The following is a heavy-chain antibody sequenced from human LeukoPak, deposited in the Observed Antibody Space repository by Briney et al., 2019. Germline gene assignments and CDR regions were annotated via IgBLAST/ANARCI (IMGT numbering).Heavy chain of an antibody. CDR1: GFTFSSYA. CDR3: ARESNDYYDSSGGYYFDY. Sequence: GGSLRLSCAASGFTFSSYAMSWVRQAPGKGLEWVSAISGSGGSTYYADSVKGRFTISRDNSKNTLYLQINTLRAEDTAVYYCARESNDYYDSSGGYYFDYWGQGTLVTVSS. D-gene: IGHD3-22*01. J-gene: IGHJ4*02. V-gene: IGHV3-23*01. CDR2: ISGSGGST.